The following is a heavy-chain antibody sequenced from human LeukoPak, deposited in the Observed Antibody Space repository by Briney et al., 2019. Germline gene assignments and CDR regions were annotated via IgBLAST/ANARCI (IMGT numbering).Heavy chain of an antibody. CDR2: INPNSGGT. J-gene: IGHJ5*01. Sequence: VASVKVSCKASGYTFTAYYIHWVRQAPGQGLEWTGRINPNSGGTNYAQKFQGRVTMTRDTSISTAYMELSRLRSDDTAVYYCARPWEITMSERSYNWFDSWGQGTLVTVSS. D-gene: IGHD1-26*01. CDR1: GYTFTAYY. CDR3: ARPWEITMSERSYNWFDS. V-gene: IGHV1-2*02.